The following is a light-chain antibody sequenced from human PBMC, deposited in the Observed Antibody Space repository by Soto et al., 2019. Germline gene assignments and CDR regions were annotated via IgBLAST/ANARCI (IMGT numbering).Light chain of an antibody. CDR2: GNN. CDR1: SSNIGAGCD. CDR3: QSYDTSLDALYV. Sequence: QSVLTQPPSVSGAPGQKVTISCTGSSSNIGAGCDVHWYQQLPGTAPKLLLYGNNNRPSGVPDRFSGSKSGTSASLAITGLQTEDEADYYCQSYDTSLDALYVFGTGTKLTVL. J-gene: IGLJ1*01. V-gene: IGLV1-40*01.